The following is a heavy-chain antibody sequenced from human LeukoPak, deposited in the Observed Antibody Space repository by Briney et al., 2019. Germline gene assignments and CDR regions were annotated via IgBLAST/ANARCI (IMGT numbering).Heavy chain of an antibody. D-gene: IGHD1-1*01. CDR3: ARDGTEGGWFDP. CDR1: GYTFTSNA. J-gene: IGHJ5*02. Sequence: ASVKVSCKASGYTFTSNAMHWVRQAPGQRLEWMGWINAGNGNTKYSQKFQGRVTITRDTSASTAYMELSSLRSEDTAVYYCARDGTEGGWFDPWGQGTLVTVSS. V-gene: IGHV1-3*01. CDR2: INAGNGNT.